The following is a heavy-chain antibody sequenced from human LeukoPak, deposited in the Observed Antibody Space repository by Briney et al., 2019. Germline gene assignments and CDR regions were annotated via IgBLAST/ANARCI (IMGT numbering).Heavy chain of an antibody. D-gene: IGHD3-22*01. CDR2: IRYDGSNK. J-gene: IGHJ4*02. V-gene: IGHV3-30*02. CDR3: AKDGAMVITTAGSFDY. Sequence: GGSLRLSCAAPGFTFGSYGMPWVRQAPGKGLEWVAFIRYDGSNKYYADSVKGRFTISRDNSKNTLYLQMNSLRAEDTAVYYCAKDGAMVITTAGSFDYWGQGTLVTVSS. CDR1: GFTFGSYG.